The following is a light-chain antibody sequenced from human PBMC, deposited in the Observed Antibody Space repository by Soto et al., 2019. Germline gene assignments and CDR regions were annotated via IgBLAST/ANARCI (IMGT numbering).Light chain of an antibody. CDR3: SSYTSTTAYI. CDR2: HVS. CDR1: SSDVGGYNY. Sequence: QSVLTQPASGSGSPGQSSSISCTGTSSDVGGYNYVSWYQQHPGDAPKLMIYHVSNRPSGVSNRFSGSKSGNTASLTISGLQAEDEADYYCSSYTSTTAYIFGTGTKVTVL. V-gene: IGLV2-14*03. J-gene: IGLJ1*01.